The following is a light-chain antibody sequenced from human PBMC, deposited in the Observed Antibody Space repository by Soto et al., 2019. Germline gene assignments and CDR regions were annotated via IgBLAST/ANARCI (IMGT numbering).Light chain of an antibody. V-gene: IGKV1-5*03. CDR3: QQYNSYPIP. CDR2: KAS. CDR1: QSISGW. Sequence: DIKMTQSPSTLSAAVGEGVTITFLASQSISGWLAWYQQKPGKAPKLLIYKASSLESGVPSRFNGSGFGTEFTLTIGNLQPDDFATYYCQQYNSYPIPFGQGTRLEIK. J-gene: IGKJ5*01.